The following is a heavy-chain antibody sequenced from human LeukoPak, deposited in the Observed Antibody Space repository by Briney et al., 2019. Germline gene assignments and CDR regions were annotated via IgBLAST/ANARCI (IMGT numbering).Heavy chain of an antibody. CDR3: AKAAYGDYVNWFDP. Sequence: GGSLRLSCAASGFTFSIYTMHWVRQAPGKGLEWVSSIGGIGASTYYADSVKGRFTISRNNSKNTLYLQMNSLRAEDTALYYCAKAAYGDYVNWFDPWGQGILVIVSS. CDR2: IGGIGAST. D-gene: IGHD4-17*01. CDR1: GFTFSIYT. V-gene: IGHV3-23*01. J-gene: IGHJ5*02.